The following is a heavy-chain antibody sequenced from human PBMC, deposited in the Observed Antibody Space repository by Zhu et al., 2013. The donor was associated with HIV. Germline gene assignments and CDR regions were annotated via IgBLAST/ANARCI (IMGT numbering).Heavy chain of an antibody. CDR1: GFTFDDYA. J-gene: IGHJ4*02. CDR2: ISWDGGST. V-gene: IGHV3-43D*04. Sequence: EVQLVESGGVVVQPGGSLRLSCAASGFTFDDYAMHWVRQVPGKGLEWVSLISWDGGSTYYADSVKGRFTISRDNSKNSLYLQMNSLRTEDTALYYCTKDKQRYSSGWRTPFDYWGQGTLVTVSS. CDR3: TKDKQRYSSGWRTPFDY. D-gene: IGHD6-19*01.